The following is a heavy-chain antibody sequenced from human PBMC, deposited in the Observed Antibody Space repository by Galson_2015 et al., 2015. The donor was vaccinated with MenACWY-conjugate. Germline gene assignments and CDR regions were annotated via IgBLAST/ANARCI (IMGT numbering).Heavy chain of an antibody. CDR3: ARRTRSGGGTGHYYYYYMDV. J-gene: IGHJ6*03. V-gene: IGHV5-51*03. CDR1: GYSFTSYW. CDR2: IYPGDSDT. Sequence: QSGAEVTKPGESLKISCKGSGYSFTSYWIGWVRQMPGKGLEWMGIIYPGDSDTRYSPSFQGQVTISADKSISTAYLQWSSLKASDTAMYYCARRTRSGGGTGHYYYYYMDVWGKGTTVTVSS. D-gene: IGHD3-10*01.